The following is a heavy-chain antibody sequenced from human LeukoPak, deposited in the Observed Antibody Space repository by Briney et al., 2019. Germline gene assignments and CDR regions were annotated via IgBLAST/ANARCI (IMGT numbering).Heavy chain of an antibody. CDR3: ATGPAMVRGVTTARGIDY. V-gene: IGHV3-30*03. CDR1: GFTFSSYG. Sequence: GGSLRLSCAASGFTFSSYGMHWVRQAPGKGLEWVAVISYDGSNKYYADSVKGRFTISRDNSKNTLYLQMNSLRAEDTAVYYCATGPAMVRGVTTARGIDYWGQGTLVTVSS. CDR2: ISYDGSNK. D-gene: IGHD3-10*01. J-gene: IGHJ4*02.